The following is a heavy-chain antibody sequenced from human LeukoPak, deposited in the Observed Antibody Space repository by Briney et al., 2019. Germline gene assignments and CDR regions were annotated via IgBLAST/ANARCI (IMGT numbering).Heavy chain of an antibody. V-gene: IGHV1-69*04. J-gene: IGHJ4*02. CDR1: GGTFSSYA. Sequence: VASVKVSCKASGGTFSSYAISWVRQAPGQGLEWMGRIIPILGIANYAQKFQGRVTITADKSTSTAYMELSSLRSEDTAVYYCASPIKPGIAAAGDFDYWGQGTLVTVSS. D-gene: IGHD6-13*01. CDR2: IIPILGIA. CDR3: ASPIKPGIAAAGDFDY.